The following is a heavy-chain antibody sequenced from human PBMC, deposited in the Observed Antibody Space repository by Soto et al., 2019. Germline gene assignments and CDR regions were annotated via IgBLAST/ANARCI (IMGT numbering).Heavy chain of an antibody. CDR2: INPSGGST. CDR3: ARGLEYDFWSGNINYGMDV. V-gene: IGHV1-46*01. J-gene: IGHJ6*02. Sequence: ASVKFSFEASVYTFTSYYMHWLRHAPRQGLEWMGIINPSGGSTSYAQKFQGRVTMTRDTSTSTVYMDLRRLRSEDTAVYYCARGLEYDFWSGNINYGMDVWGQGTTVTVSS. CDR1: VYTFTSYY. D-gene: IGHD3-3*01.